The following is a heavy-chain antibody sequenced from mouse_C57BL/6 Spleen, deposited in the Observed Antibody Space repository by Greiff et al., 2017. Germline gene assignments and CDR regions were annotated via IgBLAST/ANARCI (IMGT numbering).Heavy chain of an antibody. V-gene: IGHV1-64*01. D-gene: IGHD2-4*01. Sequence: QVQLQQPGAELVKPGASVKLSCKASGYTFTSYWMHWVKQRPGQGLEWIGMIHPNSGSTNNNEKFKSKATLTVDKSSSTAYMQLSSLTSEDSAVYYCAREVIYYDYDERFAYWGQGTLVTVSA. CDR2: IHPNSGST. J-gene: IGHJ3*01. CDR3: AREVIYYDYDERFAY. CDR1: GYTFTSYW.